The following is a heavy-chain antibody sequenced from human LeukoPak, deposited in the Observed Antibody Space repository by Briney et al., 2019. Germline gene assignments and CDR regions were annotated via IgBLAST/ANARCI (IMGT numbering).Heavy chain of an antibody. J-gene: IGHJ3*02. Sequence: PSETLSLTCTVSGGSISSYYWSWIRQPAGKGLEWIGRIYTSGSTNYNPSLKSRVTMSVDTPKNQFSLKLSSVTAADTAVYYCARRNGDYVSDAFDIWGQGTMVTVSS. CDR2: IYTSGST. CDR1: GGSISSYY. D-gene: IGHD4-17*01. CDR3: ARRNGDYVSDAFDI. V-gene: IGHV4-4*07.